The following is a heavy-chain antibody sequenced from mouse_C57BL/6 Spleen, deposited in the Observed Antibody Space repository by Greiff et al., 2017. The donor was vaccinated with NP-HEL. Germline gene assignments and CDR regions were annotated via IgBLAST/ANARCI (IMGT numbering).Heavy chain of an antibody. V-gene: IGHV1-82*01. Sequence: VQLQQSGPELVKPGASVKISCKASGYAFSSSWMNWVKQRPGKGLEWIGRIYPGDGDTNYNGKFKGKATLTADKSSSTAYMQLSSLTSEDSAVYFCARDWDYDDGFAYWGQGTLVTVSA. J-gene: IGHJ3*01. D-gene: IGHD2-4*01. CDR2: IYPGDGDT. CDR1: GYAFSSSW. CDR3: ARDWDYDDGFAY.